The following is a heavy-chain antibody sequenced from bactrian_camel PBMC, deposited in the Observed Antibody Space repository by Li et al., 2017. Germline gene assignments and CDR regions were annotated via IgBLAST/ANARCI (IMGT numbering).Heavy chain of an antibody. CDR2: ISSSGGGT. V-gene: IGHV3S40*01. CDR1: GFFFSNYA. D-gene: IGHD6*01. J-gene: IGHJ4*01. CDR3: TRDRGLAVPAGSSDY. Sequence: QLVEFGGDLVQPGGSLRLSCAASGFFFSNYAMSWVRQAPGKGLEWVSLISSSGGGTLYADSAKGRFTISRDNAKNTINLELNSLKTEDTAMYFCTRDRGLAVPAGSSDYWGQGTQVTVS.